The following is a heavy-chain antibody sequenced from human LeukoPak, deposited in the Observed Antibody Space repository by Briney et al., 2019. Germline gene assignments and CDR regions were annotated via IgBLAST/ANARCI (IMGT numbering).Heavy chain of an antibody. J-gene: IGHJ4*02. Sequence: WMHWVRQAPGKGLVWVSHISRDGSGITFADSLKGRFTISRDNAKNTLYLQINSLRAEDTAMYFCARGGLWNGGTYSVDFWGLGTLATVSS. CDR2: ISRDGSGI. CDR3: ARGGLWNGGTYSVDF. V-gene: IGHV3-74*01. CDR1: W. D-gene: IGHD1-26*01.